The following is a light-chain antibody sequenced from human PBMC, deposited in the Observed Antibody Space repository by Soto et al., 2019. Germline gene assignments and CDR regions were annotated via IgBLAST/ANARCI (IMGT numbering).Light chain of an antibody. CDR1: SSDVGGYDY. CDR2: EVT. V-gene: IGLV2-14*01. Sequence: QSVLTQPASVSGSPGQSITISCTGTSSDVGGYDYVSWYQQYPGKAPELIIYEVTNRPSGVSNRFSGSKSGNTASLTISGLRAEDEADYYCSSFRSSSTLPYVFGTGTKVTV. CDR3: SSFRSSSTLPYV. J-gene: IGLJ1*01.